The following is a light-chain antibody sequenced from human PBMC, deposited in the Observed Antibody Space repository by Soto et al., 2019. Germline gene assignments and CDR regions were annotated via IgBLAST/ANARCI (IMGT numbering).Light chain of an antibody. J-gene: IGLJ1*01. CDR3: CSYAGSYTYV. Sequence: QSALTQPRSVSGSPGQSVTISCTGTSSDVGGYNYVSWYQQHPGKAPTLMIYDVSKRPSGVPDRFSGSKSGNTASLTISGLQAEDEADYYCCSYAGSYTYVFGTGTKATVL. CDR1: SSDVGGYNY. V-gene: IGLV2-11*01. CDR2: DVS.